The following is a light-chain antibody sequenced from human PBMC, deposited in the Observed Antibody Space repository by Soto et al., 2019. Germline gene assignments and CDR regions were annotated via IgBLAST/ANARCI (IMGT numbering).Light chain of an antibody. CDR2: EGS. CDR3: SSYAGNNNYV. Sequence: QSVLTQPASVSGSPGQSITISCTGTSSDVGSYNLVSWYQQHPGKAPKLMIYEGSKRPSGVPDRFSGSKSGNTASLTVSGLQADDEADYYCSSYAGNNNYVFGTGTKVTVL. V-gene: IGLV2-14*02. J-gene: IGLJ1*01. CDR1: SSDVGSYNL.